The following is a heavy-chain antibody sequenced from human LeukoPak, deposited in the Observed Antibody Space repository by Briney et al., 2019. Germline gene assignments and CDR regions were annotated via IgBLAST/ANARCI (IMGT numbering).Heavy chain of an antibody. J-gene: IGHJ4*02. CDR2: IRYDGSNK. Sequence: GGSLRLSCAASGFTFSSYGMHWVRQAPGKGLEWVAFIRYDGSNKYYADSVKGRFTISRDNSKNTLYLQMNSLRAEDTAVYYCASEAYCGGDCYLGFDYWGQGTLVTVSS. V-gene: IGHV3-30*02. CDR1: GFTFSSYG. CDR3: ASEAYCGGDCYLGFDY. D-gene: IGHD2-21*02.